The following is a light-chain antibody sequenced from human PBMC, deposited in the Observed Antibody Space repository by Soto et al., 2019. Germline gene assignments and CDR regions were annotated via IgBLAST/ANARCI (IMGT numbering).Light chain of an antibody. CDR2: DVS. J-gene: IGLJ1*01. V-gene: IGLV2-14*01. CDR3: SAYRSSSTTVDV. CDR1: SSDVGGYTD. Sequence: QSVLTQPASVSGSPGQSITISCTGTSSDVGGYTDVSWYRQHPGKATNLIIYDVSHPPSGGSNRFSCSKYGTTASLTISGRQAADEDDDYCSAYRSSSTTVDVFGTGTKLTVL.